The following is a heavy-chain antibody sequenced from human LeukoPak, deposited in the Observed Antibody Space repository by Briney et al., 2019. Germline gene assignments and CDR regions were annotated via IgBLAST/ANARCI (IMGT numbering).Heavy chain of an antibody. CDR3: ARLIGARIFGVITQRGAFDV. Sequence: PGGSLRLSCAASGFTFSSYWMSWVRQAPGKGLEWVANIKQDGSEKYYVDSVKGRFTISRDNAKNSLYLQMNSLRAEDTAVYYCARLIGARIFGVITQRGAFDVWGQGTMVTVSS. D-gene: IGHD3-3*01. CDR2: IKQDGSEK. V-gene: IGHV3-7*01. J-gene: IGHJ3*01. CDR1: GFTFSSYW.